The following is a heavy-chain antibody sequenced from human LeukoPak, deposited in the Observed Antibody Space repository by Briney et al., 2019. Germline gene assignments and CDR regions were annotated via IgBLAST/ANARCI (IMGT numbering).Heavy chain of an antibody. CDR3: ASNPFTVTTTFDY. V-gene: IGHV3-30*03. CDR2: ISYDGSNK. D-gene: IGHD4-11*01. CDR1: GFTFSSYG. Sequence: GGSLRLSCAASGFTFSSYGMHWVRQAPGKGLEWVAVISYDGSNKYYADSVKGRFTISRDNSKNTLYLQMNSLRAEDTAVYYCASNPFTVTTTFDYWGQGTLVTVSS. J-gene: IGHJ4*02.